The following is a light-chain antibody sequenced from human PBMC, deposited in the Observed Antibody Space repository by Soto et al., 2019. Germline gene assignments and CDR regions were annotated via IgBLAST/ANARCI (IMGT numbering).Light chain of an antibody. CDR1: QSVSSN. V-gene: IGKV3-20*01. Sequence: EIVMTQSPATLSVSPGERATLSCRASQSVSSNLAWYQQKPGQDPWLLIYGASSRATGIPDRFSSTGSETDFTLTISRLEPEEFAVYDCQQYDNSPITFGQVTRLEIK. J-gene: IGKJ5*01. CDR2: GAS. CDR3: QQYDNSPIT.